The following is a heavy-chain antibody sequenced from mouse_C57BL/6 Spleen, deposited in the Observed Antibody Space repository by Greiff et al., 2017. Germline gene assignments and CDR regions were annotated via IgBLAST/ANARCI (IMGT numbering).Heavy chain of an antibody. J-gene: IGHJ1*03. D-gene: IGHD2-1*01. CDR1: GFTFSDYG. Sequence: EVKLVESGGGLVKPGGSLKLSCAASGFTFSDYGMHWVRQAPEKGLEWVAYISSGSSTIYYADTVKGRFTISRDNAKNTLFLQMTSLRSEDTAMYYCARCYGNFYWYFDVWGTGTTVTVSS. V-gene: IGHV5-17*01. CDR2: ISSGSSTI. CDR3: ARCYGNFYWYFDV.